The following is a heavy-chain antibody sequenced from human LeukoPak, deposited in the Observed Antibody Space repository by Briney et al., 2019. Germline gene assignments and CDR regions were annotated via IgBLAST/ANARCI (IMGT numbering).Heavy chain of an antibody. J-gene: IGHJ3*02. CDR1: EYSFNGYY. V-gene: IGHV1-2*02. CDR2: INPNSGGT. Sequence: ASVKVSCKASEYSFNGYYIHWVRQAPGQGLEWMGWINPNSGGTNYAQKFQGRVTMTRDTSISTAYMELSRLRSDDTAVYYCARGLFGLRNVNAFDIWGQGTMVTVSS. D-gene: IGHD3-10*02. CDR3: ARGLFGLRNVNAFDI.